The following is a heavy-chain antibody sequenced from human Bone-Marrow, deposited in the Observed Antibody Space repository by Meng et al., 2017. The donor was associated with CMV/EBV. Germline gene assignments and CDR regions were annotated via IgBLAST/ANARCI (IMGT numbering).Heavy chain of an antibody. D-gene: IGHD2-2*02. Sequence: GGSLRLSCAASGFTFSSYEMNWVRQAPGKGLEWVSYISSSGSTIYYADSVKGRFTISRDNAKNSLYLQMNSLRAEDKAVYYCATIQGQHYYYGMDVWGQGTTVTVSS. CDR2: ISSSGSTI. J-gene: IGHJ6*02. CDR1: GFTFSSYE. V-gene: IGHV3-48*03. CDR3: ATIQGQHYYYGMDV.